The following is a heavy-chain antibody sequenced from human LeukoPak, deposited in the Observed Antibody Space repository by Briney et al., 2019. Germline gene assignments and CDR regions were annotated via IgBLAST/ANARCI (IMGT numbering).Heavy chain of an antibody. D-gene: IGHD4-23*01. J-gene: IGHJ6*02. CDR2: IYIDGST. Sequence: PGGSLRLSCAASGFSVGSHYMTWVRQAPGQGLEWVSVIYIDGSTYYADSVEGRFTISRDNTKNTLYLQMNSLRPEDTAVYYCAKLPIYWGQGTTVTVPS. CDR3: AKLPIY. CDR1: GFSVGSHY. V-gene: IGHV3-66*02.